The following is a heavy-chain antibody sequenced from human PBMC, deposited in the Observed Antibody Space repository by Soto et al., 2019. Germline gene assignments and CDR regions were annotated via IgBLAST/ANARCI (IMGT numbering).Heavy chain of an antibody. CDR3: ATEPYGSGSYYNDY. J-gene: IGHJ4*02. Sequence: EVQLVESGGGLVQPGGSLRLSCAASGFTFSSYNMCWVRQAPGKGLEWVSYISSSSSTIYYADSVKGRFTISRDNAKNPLYLQVNSLRGEDTAVYYCATEPYGSGSYYNDYWGQGTLVTVSS. CDR2: ISSSSSTI. D-gene: IGHD3-10*01. CDR1: GFTFSSYN. V-gene: IGHV3-48*01.